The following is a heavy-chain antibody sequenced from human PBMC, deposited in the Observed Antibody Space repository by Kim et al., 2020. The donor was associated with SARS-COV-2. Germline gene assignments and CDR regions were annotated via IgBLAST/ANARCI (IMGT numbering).Heavy chain of an antibody. CDR2: ISYDGSNK. J-gene: IGHJ3*02. Sequence: GGSLRLSCAASGFTFSSYAMHWVRQAPGKGLEWVAVISYDGSNKYYADSVKGRFTISRDNSKNTLYLQMNSLRAEDTAVYYCAREGIGVAGIHHDAFD. CDR1: GFTFSSYA. D-gene: IGHD6-19*01. V-gene: IGHV3-30-3*01. CDR3: AREGIGVAGIHHDAFD.